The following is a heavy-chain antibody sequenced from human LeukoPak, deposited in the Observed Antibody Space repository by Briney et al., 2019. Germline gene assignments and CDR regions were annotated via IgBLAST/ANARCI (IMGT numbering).Heavy chain of an antibody. Sequence: SVTVSLMSSLCTFTQYGISWVGQARGKGGEGMGRIIPIFTTANDAQKFQGRVTITSHTSTNTAYMELTSLRSDDTAVYYCASGGGFEYYFDYWGQGTLLTVSS. J-gene: IGHJ4*02. V-gene: IGHV1-69*06. CDR1: LCTFTQYG. CDR2: IIPIFTTA. D-gene: IGHD2/OR15-2a*01. CDR3: ASGGGFEYYFDY.